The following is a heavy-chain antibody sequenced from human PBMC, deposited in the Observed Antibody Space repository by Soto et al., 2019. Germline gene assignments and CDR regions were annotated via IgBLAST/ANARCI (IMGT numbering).Heavy chain of an antibody. V-gene: IGHV4-4*02. J-gene: IGHJ4*02. Sequence: QVQLQESGPGLVKPSGTLSLTCAVSGVSISSNNWWSWVRQPPGKGLEWIGEMYHTGSTNYNPSLKSRVTILVDKSKNHFSLELNSVPAADTAVYYCARSSRYQYDSSEGNFDYWGQGTLVTVSS. CDR3: ARSSRYQYDSSEGNFDY. CDR1: GVSISSNNW. CDR2: MYHTGST. D-gene: IGHD3-22*01.